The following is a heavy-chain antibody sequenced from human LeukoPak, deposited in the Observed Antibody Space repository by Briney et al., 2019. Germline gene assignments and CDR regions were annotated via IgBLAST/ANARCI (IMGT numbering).Heavy chain of an antibody. CDR1: GGSISSYY. Sequence: SETLSLTCTVSGGSISSYYWSWIRQPPGKGLEWIGYIYYSGSTNYNPSLKSRVTISVDTSKNQFSLKLTSVTAADTAVYYCARESSGSYGQFDIWGQGTMVAVS. CDR3: ARESSGSYGQFDI. D-gene: IGHD1-26*01. J-gene: IGHJ3*02. V-gene: IGHV4-59*12. CDR2: IYYSGST.